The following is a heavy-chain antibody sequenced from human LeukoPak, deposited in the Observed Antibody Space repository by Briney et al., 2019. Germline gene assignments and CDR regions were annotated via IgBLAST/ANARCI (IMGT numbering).Heavy chain of an antibody. J-gene: IGHJ4*02. Sequence: SETLSLTCTVSGGSISSGDYYWSWIGQPPGKGLAWIGYIYYSGSTYYNPSLKSRVTISVDTSKNQFSLKLSSVTAADTAVYYCARGGIAAADYWGQGTLVTVSS. CDR2: IYYSGST. V-gene: IGHV4-30-4*08. CDR1: GGSISSGDYY. D-gene: IGHD6-13*01. CDR3: ARGGIAAADY.